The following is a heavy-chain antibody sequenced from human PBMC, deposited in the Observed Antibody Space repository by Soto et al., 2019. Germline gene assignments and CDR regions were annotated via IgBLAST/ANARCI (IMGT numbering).Heavy chain of an antibody. CDR2: IIPILGIA. CDR3: ARVFRTNYAFYNWFDT. V-gene: IGHV1-69*02. J-gene: IGHJ5*02. Sequence: QVQLVQSGAEVKKPGSSVKVSCKASGGTFSSYTISWVRQAPGQGLEWMGRIIPILGIANYAQKFQGRVTITADKSTSTAYMELSSLRSEDTAVYYCARVFRTNYAFYNWFDTWGQGTLVTVSS. CDR1: GGTFSSYT. D-gene: IGHD4-4*01.